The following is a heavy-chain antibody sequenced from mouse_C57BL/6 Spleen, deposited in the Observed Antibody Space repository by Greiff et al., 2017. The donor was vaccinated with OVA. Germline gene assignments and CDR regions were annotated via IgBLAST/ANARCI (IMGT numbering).Heavy chain of an antibody. CDR3: ARDGDYYGSSSWYFDV. Sequence: EVQVVESGPGLVKPSQSLSLTCSVTGYSITSGYYWNWIRQFPGNKLEWMGYISYDGSNNYNPSLKNRISITRDTSKNQFFLKLNSVTTEDTATYYCARDGDYYGSSSWYFDVWGTGTTVTVSS. V-gene: IGHV3-6*01. CDR2: ISYDGSN. D-gene: IGHD1-1*01. J-gene: IGHJ1*03. CDR1: GYSITSGYY.